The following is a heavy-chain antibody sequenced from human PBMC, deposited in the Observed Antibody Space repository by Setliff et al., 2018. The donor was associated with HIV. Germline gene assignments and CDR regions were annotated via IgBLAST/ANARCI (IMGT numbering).Heavy chain of an antibody. CDR2: IYHSGIT. V-gene: IGHV4-38-2*02. CDR3: ARLGYSGSLVGAFDI. J-gene: IGHJ3*02. CDR1: GYSISSCYY. Sequence: PSETLSLTCTLAGYSISSCYYWGWSRQPTGKRLECIGSIYHSGITYYNASLKSRVIISVGTSKNPFSLNLTSVTDAAPAVYYCARLGYSGSLVGAFDIWGQGTMVTVSS. D-gene: IGHD1-26*01.